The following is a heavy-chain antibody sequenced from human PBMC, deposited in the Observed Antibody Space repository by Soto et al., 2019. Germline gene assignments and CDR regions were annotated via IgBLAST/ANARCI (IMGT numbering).Heavy chain of an antibody. J-gene: IGHJ4*02. CDR3: ARHEGGNNSGIPPRLDY. V-gene: IGHV4-39*01. D-gene: IGHD1-26*01. Sequence: LQLQESGPGLVKPSETLYLTCTVSAGSICRSSYHWGWFRQPPGKGLEWIGSIYYSGSTYYKPSLKSRLTISVDTSKTQFSLKISSVNAADTAVNYCARHEGGNNSGIPPRLDYRGQETLVPVSS. CDR2: IYYSGST. CDR1: AGSICRSSYH.